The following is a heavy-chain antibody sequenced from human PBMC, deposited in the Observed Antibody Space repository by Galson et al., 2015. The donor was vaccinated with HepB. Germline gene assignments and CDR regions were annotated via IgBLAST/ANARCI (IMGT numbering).Heavy chain of an antibody. CDR1: GDSVSSNSAA. CDR2: TYYRSKWYN. J-gene: IGHJ3*01. Sequence: CAISGDSVSSNSAAWNWIRQSSSRGLEWLGRTYYRSKWYNDYAVSVKSRITINPDTSKNQFSLQLNSVTPEDTAVYYCAREGPPPSRDAFDVWGQGTMVTVSS. CDR3: AREGPPPSRDAFDV. V-gene: IGHV6-1*01.